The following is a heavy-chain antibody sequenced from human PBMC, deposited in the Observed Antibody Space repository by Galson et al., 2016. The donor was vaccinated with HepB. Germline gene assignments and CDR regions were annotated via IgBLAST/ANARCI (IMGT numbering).Heavy chain of an antibody. D-gene: IGHD4-23*01. Sequence: SVKVSCKASGYTFTHYGISWVRQAPGLGLEWMGWISNYNGDTNYAQKFQGRGTMTTETATGTADMELRSLRSDDTAVYYCARVKYGANVLDFWGQGTLVTVSS. V-gene: IGHV1-18*01. J-gene: IGHJ4*02. CDR2: ISNYNGDT. CDR1: GYTFTHYG. CDR3: ARVKYGANVLDF.